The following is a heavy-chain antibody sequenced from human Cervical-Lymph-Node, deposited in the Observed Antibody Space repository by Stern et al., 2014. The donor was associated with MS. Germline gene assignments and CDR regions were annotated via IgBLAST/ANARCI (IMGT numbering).Heavy chain of an antibody. CDR1: GGTFSSSD. Sequence: QLVQSGAEAQKPGSSVKVSCRASGGTFSSSDISWVRQAPGQGLEWMGGIIPIIGTANYAQKYQGRVTIPADESTSTAYMELSSLRSEDTAIYYCALGGFGHYFEYWGQGTLVTVSS. V-gene: IGHV1-69*01. D-gene: IGHD3-10*01. CDR2: IIPIIGTA. J-gene: IGHJ4*02. CDR3: ALGGFGHYFEY.